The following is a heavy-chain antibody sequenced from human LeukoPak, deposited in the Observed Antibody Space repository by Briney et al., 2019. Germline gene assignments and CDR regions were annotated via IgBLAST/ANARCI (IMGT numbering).Heavy chain of an antibody. CDR2: ISYDGSNK. V-gene: IGHV3-30-3*01. Sequence: PGRSLRLSCAASGFTFSSYAMHWVRQAPGKGLEWVAVISYDGSNKYYAGSVKGRFTISRDNSKNTLYLQMNSLRAEDTAVYYCASPYCSSTSCHPWGQGTLVTVSS. D-gene: IGHD2-2*01. CDR1: GFTFSSYA. CDR3: ASPYCSSTSCHP. J-gene: IGHJ5*02.